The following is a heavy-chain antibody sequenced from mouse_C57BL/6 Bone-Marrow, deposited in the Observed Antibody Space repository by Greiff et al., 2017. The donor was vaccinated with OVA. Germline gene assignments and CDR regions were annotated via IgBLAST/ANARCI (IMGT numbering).Heavy chain of an antibody. D-gene: IGHD1-1*01. Sequence: VQLVESGPGLVQPSQSLSITCTVSGFSLTSYGVHWVRQSPGKGLEWLGVIWSGGSTDYNAAFISRLSISKDNSKSQVFFKMNSLQADDTAIYYCARNYYYGSSIFAYWGQGTLVTVSA. CDR3: ARNYYYGSSIFAY. CDR2: IWSGGST. V-gene: IGHV2-2*01. CDR1: GFSLTSYG. J-gene: IGHJ3*01.